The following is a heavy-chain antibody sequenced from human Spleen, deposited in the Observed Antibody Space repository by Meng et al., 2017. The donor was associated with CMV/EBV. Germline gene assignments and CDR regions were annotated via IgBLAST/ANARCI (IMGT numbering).Heavy chain of an antibody. V-gene: IGHV1-2*02. CDR3: ARVGVELLSGLLAWFDP. Sequence: ASVKVSCKASGYSFIDYYIHWVRQAPGQGLEWMGWITPKSGATNYAQRFQGRVSMTRDTSISTVSLNLSGLRSDDTATYYCARVGVELLSGLLAWFDPWGQGTQVTVSS. CDR2: ITPKSGAT. J-gene: IGHJ5*02. D-gene: IGHD1-7*01. CDR1: GYSFIDYY.